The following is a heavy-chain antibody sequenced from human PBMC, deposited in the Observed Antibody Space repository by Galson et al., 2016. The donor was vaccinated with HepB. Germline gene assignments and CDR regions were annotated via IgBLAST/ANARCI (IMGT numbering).Heavy chain of an antibody. D-gene: IGHD2-8*01. CDR3: AADVPNGNYPFDY. CDR2: IRGHIGDENM. J-gene: IGHJ4*02. V-gene: IGHV3-15*01. CDR1: GFTFSSAW. Sequence: SLRLSCAASGFTFSSAWMTWIRQAPGKGLEWVGRIRGHIGDENMDYGAPLKGRVTISRDDSKDKFYMQMNSLKVDDTAVYYCAADVPNGNYPFDYWGQGALVTVSS.